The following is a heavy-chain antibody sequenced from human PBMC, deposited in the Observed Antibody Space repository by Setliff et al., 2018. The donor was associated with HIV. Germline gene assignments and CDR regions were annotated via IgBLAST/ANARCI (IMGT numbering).Heavy chain of an antibody. CDR2: IKQDGSEK. Sequence: GGSLRLSCAASGFTLSTYWMSWVRQAPGKGLEWVANIKQDGSEKNYMDSVKGRFTISRDNAKNSLYLQMNSLRVEDTAVYYCATDCAVVGGTGSLDSWGQGTLVTVSS. V-gene: IGHV3-7*05. J-gene: IGHJ4*02. CDR3: ATDCAVVGGTGSLDS. CDR1: GFTLSTYW. D-gene: IGHD1-26*01.